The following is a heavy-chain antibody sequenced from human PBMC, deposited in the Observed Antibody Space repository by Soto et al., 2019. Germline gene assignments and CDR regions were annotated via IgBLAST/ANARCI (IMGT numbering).Heavy chain of an antibody. CDR1: GFTFSSYS. CDR2: ISSSSVYI. D-gene: IGHD4-17*01. CDR3: ARDHGGSSFDY. Sequence: EVPLVESGGGLVKPGGSLRLSCAASGFTFSSYSMNWFRQAPGKGLEWVSSISSSSVYIYYADSLKGRFTISRDNAKNSLYLQMNSLRAEDTAVYYCARDHGGSSFDYWGQGTLVTVSS. J-gene: IGHJ4*02. V-gene: IGHV3-21*01.